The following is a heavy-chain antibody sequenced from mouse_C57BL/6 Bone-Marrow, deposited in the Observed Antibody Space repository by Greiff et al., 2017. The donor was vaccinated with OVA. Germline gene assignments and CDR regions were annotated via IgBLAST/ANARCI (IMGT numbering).Heavy chain of an antibody. CDR2: ISDGGSYT. J-gene: IGHJ3*01. V-gene: IGHV5-4*01. CDR1: GFTFSSYA. Sequence: EVMLVESGGGLVKPGGSLKLSCAASGFTFSSYAMSWVRQTPEKRLAWVATISDGGSYTYYPDNVKGRFTISRDNAKNNLYLQMSHLKSEDTAMYYCAREGYFFAYWGQGTLVTVSA. D-gene: IGHD2-3*01. CDR3: AREGYFFAY.